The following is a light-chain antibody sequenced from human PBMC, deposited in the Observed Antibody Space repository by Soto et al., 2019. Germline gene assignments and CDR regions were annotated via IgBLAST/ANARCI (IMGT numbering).Light chain of an antibody. V-gene: IGLV1-40*01. CDR2: GNN. J-gene: IGLJ3*02. Sequence: QSVLTQPPSISGAPGQSITISCTGSSANIGAGYDVHWYQQFPGTAPKLLIHGNNDRPSGVSDRFSASKSGTSASLTISGLQAEDEADYYCCSYAGTYTLWVFGGGTKVTVL. CDR1: SANIGAGYD. CDR3: CSYAGTYTLWV.